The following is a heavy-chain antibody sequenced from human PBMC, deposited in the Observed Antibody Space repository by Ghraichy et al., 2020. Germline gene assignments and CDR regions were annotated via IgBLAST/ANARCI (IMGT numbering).Heavy chain of an antibody. CDR3: ARDLGWLVSLDY. V-gene: IGHV4-4*02. D-gene: IGHD3-9*01. CDR2: IYHSGST. CDR1: GGSISSDNW. J-gene: IGHJ4*02. Sequence: TLSLTCAVSGGSISSDNWWSWVRQPPGKGLEWIGQIYHSGSTNYNPSLNSRVTISVDRSKNQFSLNLSSVTAADTAVYYCARDLGWLVSLDYWGQGNLVTASP.